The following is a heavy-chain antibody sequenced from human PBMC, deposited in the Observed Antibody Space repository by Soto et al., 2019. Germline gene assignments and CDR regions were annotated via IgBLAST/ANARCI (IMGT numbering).Heavy chain of an antibody. J-gene: IGHJ4*02. D-gene: IGHD1-26*01. CDR3: ARGLVGATAFKALALDY. CDR1: RRSIRGCY. V-gene: IGHV4-4*07. CDR2: IYTSGST. Sequence: PSETKSLTCTVSRRSIRGCYSRWIPQPAGKGLEWIGRIYTSGSTNYNPSLKSRVTMSVDTAKNQFSLKLSSVTAADTAVYYCARGLVGATAFKALALDYWGQVTLVTVS.